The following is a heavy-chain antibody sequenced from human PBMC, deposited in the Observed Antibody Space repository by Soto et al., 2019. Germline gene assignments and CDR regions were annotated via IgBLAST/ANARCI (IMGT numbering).Heavy chain of an antibody. V-gene: IGHV3-30-3*01. CDR1: GFTFSRNA. Sequence: GGSLRLSCEASGFTFSRNAMHWVRQAPGKGLEWVAVISFDGNNQYYTDSVKGRFTISRDNSKNTLDLQMNSLRREDTAVYYCARDREYSGFYYGMDVWGQGTTVTVSS. D-gene: IGHD5-12*01. CDR3: ARDREYSGFYYGMDV. CDR2: ISFDGNNQ. J-gene: IGHJ6*02.